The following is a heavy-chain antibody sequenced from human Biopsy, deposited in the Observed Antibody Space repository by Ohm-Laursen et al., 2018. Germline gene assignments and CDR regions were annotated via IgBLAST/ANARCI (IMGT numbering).Heavy chain of an antibody. Sequence: GASVKVSCKPSGYTFTAFSVHWLRQAPGQGLEWMGWISPKSGDTNYAHKFQGNITMTRDTSMSTAYTEMSRLRCDDTAVYYCALQSVAQMKNFDYWGQGTLVTVSS. D-gene: IGHD6-19*01. J-gene: IGHJ4*02. CDR2: ISPKSGDT. V-gene: IGHV1-2*02. CDR1: GYTFTAFS. CDR3: ALQSVAQMKNFDY.